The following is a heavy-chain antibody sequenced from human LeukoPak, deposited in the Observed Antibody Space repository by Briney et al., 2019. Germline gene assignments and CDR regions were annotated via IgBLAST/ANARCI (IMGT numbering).Heavy chain of an antibody. J-gene: IGHJ4*02. Sequence: PSETLSLTCTVSGGSISSYYWSWIRQPPGKELEWIGYIYYSGSTNYNPSLKSRVSISVDTSESQFSLILRPVTAADTAVYYCARLDFRDGDYVFWYWGQGTLVTVSS. CDR3: ARLDFRDGDYVFWY. CDR2: IYYSGST. CDR1: GGSISSYY. V-gene: IGHV4-59*08. D-gene: IGHD4-17*01.